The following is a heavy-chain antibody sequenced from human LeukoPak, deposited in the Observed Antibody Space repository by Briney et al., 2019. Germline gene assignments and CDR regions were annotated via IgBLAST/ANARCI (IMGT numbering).Heavy chain of an antibody. CDR3: AKDRSYYWNYADS. J-gene: IGHJ5*01. CDR1: GFTFSSYG. V-gene: IGHV3-30*18. Sequence: PGGSLRLSGAASGFTFSSYGMHWVRQAPGKGLEWVAVISYDGSSKYYADSVKGRFTVSRDNSKNTLFLQMNSLRAEDTAVYYCAKDRSYYWNYADSWGQGTLVTVSS. CDR2: ISYDGSSK. D-gene: IGHD1-7*01.